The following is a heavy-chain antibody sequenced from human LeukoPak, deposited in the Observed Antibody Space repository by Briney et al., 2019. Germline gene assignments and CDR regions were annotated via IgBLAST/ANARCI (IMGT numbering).Heavy chain of an antibody. CDR3: ASGGDDDFDLGDY. D-gene: IGHD4-17*01. CDR1: GFTLTNYW. Sequence: GGSLRLSCAASGFTLTNYWMGWVRQAPGKGLEWVANIRPEGSDKYYVDSVKGRFTISRDNAKNSMYLQMNSLRAEDTAVYYCASGGDDDFDLGDYWGQGTLVTVSS. J-gene: IGHJ4*02. CDR2: IRPEGSDK. V-gene: IGHV3-7*01.